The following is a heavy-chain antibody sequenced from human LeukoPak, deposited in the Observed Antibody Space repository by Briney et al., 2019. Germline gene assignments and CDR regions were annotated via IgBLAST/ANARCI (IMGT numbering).Heavy chain of an antibody. J-gene: IGHJ4*02. V-gene: IGHV4-4*07. CDR3: ARDGGGRSSWTFDY. CDR1: SGSISSYF. Sequence: SETLSLTCTVSSGSISSYFWSWIRQPAGKGLEWIGRIYASGSTNYNPSLKSRLTMSIDTSKNQFSLRLSSVTAADTAVYYCARDGGGRSSWTFDYWGQGTLVTVSS. D-gene: IGHD6-13*01. CDR2: IYASGST.